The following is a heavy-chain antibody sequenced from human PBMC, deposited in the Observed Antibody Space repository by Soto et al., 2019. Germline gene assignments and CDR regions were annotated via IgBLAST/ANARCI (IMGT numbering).Heavy chain of an antibody. D-gene: IGHD3-10*01. J-gene: IGHJ6*03. Sequence: SLTCTVSGGSVSRGSYYRSWIRQPPGKGLEWIGEINHSGSTNYNPSLKSRVTISVDTSKNQFSLKLSSVTAADTAVYYCARGLGYYYGSERYYYYMDVWGKGTTVTVSS. CDR2: INHSGST. CDR3: ARGLGYYYGSERYYYYMDV. V-gene: IGHV4-39*07. CDR1: GGSVSRGSYY.